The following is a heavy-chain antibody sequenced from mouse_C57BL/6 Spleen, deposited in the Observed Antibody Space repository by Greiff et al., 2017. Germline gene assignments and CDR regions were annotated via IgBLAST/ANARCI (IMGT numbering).Heavy chain of an antibody. CDR2: INPNSGST. J-gene: IGHJ4*01. Sequence: VQLQQSGAELVKPGASVKLSCKASGYTFTSYWMYWVKQRPGQGLEWIGMINPNSGSTNYNEKFKSKATLTVDKSTSTAYMQLSRLTSEDTAVYCGASEGIYYAMDYWGQGTSVTVSS. CDR1: GYTFTSYW. CDR3: ASEGIYYAMDY. V-gene: IGHV1-64*01.